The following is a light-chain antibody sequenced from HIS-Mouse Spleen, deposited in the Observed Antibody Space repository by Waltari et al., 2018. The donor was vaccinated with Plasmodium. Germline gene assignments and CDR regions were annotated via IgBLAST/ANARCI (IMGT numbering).Light chain of an antibody. Sequence: DIQMTQSPSSLSASVGDRVTIPCRASQTISSYLNWYQQKPGKAPKLLIYAASSLQSGVPSRFSGSGSGTDFTLTISSLQPEDFATYYCQQYYSFPYTFGQGTKLEIK. J-gene: IGKJ2*01. CDR2: AAS. CDR1: QTISSY. V-gene: IGKV1-39*01. CDR3: QQYYSFPYT.